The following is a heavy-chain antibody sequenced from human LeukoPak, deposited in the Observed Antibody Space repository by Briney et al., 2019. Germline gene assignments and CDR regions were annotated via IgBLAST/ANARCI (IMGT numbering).Heavy chain of an antibody. CDR1: GGTFSSYA. CDR3: ARLSVRDCSSTSCYGFGY. CDR2: INPNSGGT. V-gene: IGHV1-2*02. J-gene: IGHJ4*02. D-gene: IGHD2-2*01. Sequence: ASVKVSCKASGGTFSSYAISWVRQAPGQGLEWMGWINPNSGGTNYAQKFQGRVTMTRDTSISTAYMELSRLRSDDTAVYYCARLSVRDCSSTSCYGFGYWGQGTLVTVSS.